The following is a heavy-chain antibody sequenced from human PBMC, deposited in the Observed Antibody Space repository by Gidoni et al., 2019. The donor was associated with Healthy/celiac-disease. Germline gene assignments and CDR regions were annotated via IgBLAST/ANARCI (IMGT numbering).Heavy chain of an antibody. V-gene: IGHV4-38-2*02. J-gene: IGHJ4*02. CDR1: GYSISSGYY. CDR3: ASHDITIFGVVNPFDY. D-gene: IGHD3-3*01. CDR2: IYHSGST. Sequence: QVQLQESGPGLVTPSETLSLICTVSGYSISSGYYWGWIRQPPGKGLEWIGSIYHSGSTYYNPSLKSRVTISVDTSKNQFSLKLSSVTAADTAVYYCASHDITIFGVVNPFDYWGQGTLVTVSS.